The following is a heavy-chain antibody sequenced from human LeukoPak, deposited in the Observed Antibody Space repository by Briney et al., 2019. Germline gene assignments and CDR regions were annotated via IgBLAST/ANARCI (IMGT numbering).Heavy chain of an antibody. J-gene: IGHJ6*02. Sequence: SVKVSCKASGYTFTGYYMHWVRQAPGQGLEWMGRIIPILGIANYAQKFQGRVTITADKSTSTAYMELSSLRSEDTAVYYCARGAFGVVTGYYYYGMDVWGQGTTVTVSS. D-gene: IGHD3-3*01. V-gene: IGHV1-69*04. CDR3: ARGAFGVVTGYYYYGMDV. CDR1: GYTFTGYY. CDR2: IIPILGIA.